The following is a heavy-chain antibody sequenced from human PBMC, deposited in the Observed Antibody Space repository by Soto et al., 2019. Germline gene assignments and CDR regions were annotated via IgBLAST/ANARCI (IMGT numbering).Heavy chain of an antibody. J-gene: IGHJ4*02. D-gene: IGHD1-26*01. Sequence: PGGSLRLSCAASGFTFSRYGMSWVRQAPGKGLEWVSAIGGSGATTYYADSVKGRFTISRDNSKNTLYLQMNSLRAEDTAIYNCAKIESGTGIVNWGQGILVTVSS. CDR3: AKIESGTGIVN. CDR1: GFTFSRYG. V-gene: IGHV3-23*01. CDR2: IGGSGATT.